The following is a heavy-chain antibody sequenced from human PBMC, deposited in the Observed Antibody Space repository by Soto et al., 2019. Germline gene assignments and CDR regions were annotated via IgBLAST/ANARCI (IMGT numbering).Heavy chain of an antibody. J-gene: IGHJ4*02. Sequence: ASVKVSCKASGYTFTSYGISWVRQAPGQGLEWMGWISAYNGNTNYAQKLQGRVTMTTDTSTSTAYMELRSLRSDDTAVYYCARTARYFGVVIMSYFDYRAQRTPVTVSS. CDR2: ISAYNGNT. D-gene: IGHD3-3*01. CDR3: ARTARYFGVVIMSYFDY. CDR1: GYTFTSYG. V-gene: IGHV1-18*01.